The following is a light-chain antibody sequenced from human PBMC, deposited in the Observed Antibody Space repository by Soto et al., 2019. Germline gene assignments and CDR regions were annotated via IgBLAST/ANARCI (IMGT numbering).Light chain of an antibody. CDR2: RNH. J-gene: IGLJ2*01. V-gene: IGLV1-44*01. CDR3: AAWDDSLRAVV. Sequence: QSVLTQSPSASATPGQRVTISCSGGRSNIGTYTGNWYQQLPGTAPTLLIFRNHQRPSGVPDRFSGSKSGTSASLAISGPQSEDEAEYYCAAWDDSLRAVVFGGGTKLTVL. CDR1: RSNIGTYT.